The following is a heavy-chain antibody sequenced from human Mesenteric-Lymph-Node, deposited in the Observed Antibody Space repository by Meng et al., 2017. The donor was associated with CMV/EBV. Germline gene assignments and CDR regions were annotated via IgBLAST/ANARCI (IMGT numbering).Heavy chain of an antibody. CDR1: GFTFSSYS. V-gene: IGHV3-21*01. J-gene: IGHJ4*02. CDR3: ATVAGRGILEN. D-gene: IGHD6-19*01. CDR2: ISSSSSHI. Sequence: GESLKISCAVSGFTFSSYSMNWVRQAPGKGLEWVSAISSSSSHIYYADSVKGRFTISRDNTKNSMYLQMNSLRGEDTAVYYCATVAGRGILENWGQGTLVTVSS.